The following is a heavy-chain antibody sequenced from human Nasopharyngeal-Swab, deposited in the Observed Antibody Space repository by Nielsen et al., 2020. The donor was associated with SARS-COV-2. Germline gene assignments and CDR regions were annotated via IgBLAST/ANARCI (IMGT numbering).Heavy chain of an antibody. CDR3: AIGLGPYYYYGMDV. V-gene: IGHV3-30*03. D-gene: IGHD3/OR15-3a*01. J-gene: IGHJ6*02. Sequence: VRQAPGKGLEWVAVISYDGSNKYYADSVKGRFTISRDNSKNTLYLQMNSLRAEDTAVYYCAIGLGPYYYYGMDVWGQGTTVTV. CDR2: ISYDGSNK.